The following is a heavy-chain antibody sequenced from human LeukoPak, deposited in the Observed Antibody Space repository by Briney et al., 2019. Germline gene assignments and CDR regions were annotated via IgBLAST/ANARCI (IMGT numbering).Heavy chain of an antibody. V-gene: IGHV3-21*01. CDR2: INSKSRYI. D-gene: IGHD6-6*01. J-gene: IGHJ4*02. CDR1: GFTFSSYS. CDR3: ARADSSSSRLDC. Sequence: GGSLRLSCAASGFTFSSYSMNWVRQAPGKGLEWVSSINSKSRYIYYADSLKGRFTISRDNGKNSVYLQMNSLRAEDTAVYFCARADSSSSRLDCWGQGTLVTVSS.